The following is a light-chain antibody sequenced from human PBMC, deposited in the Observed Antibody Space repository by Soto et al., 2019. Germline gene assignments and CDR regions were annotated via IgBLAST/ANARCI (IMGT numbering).Light chain of an antibody. CDR3: QSYDSSLSGV. Sequence: QSVPTQPPSVSGAPGQRVTISCTGSSSNIGAGYDVHWYQQFPGTAPKLLIYGNSNRPSGVPDRFSGSKSGTSASLAITGLQAEDEADYYCQSYDSSLSGVFGSGTKLTVL. CDR2: GNS. V-gene: IGLV1-40*01. CDR1: SSNIGAGYD. J-gene: IGLJ1*01.